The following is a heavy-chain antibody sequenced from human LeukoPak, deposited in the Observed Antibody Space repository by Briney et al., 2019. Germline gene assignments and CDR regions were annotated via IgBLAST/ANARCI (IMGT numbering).Heavy chain of an antibody. V-gene: IGHV3-48*03. J-gene: IGHJ4*02. CDR3: ARESIAVAGAPFDY. D-gene: IGHD6-19*01. CDR1: GFTFSSYE. CDR2: ISSGSTI. Sequence: GGSLRLSCAASGFTFSSYEMNWVRQAPGKGREWGSYISSGSTIYDADSVKGRFTISRDNAKNSLYLQMNSLRGEDTAVYHCARESIAVAGAPFDYWGQGTLVTVSS.